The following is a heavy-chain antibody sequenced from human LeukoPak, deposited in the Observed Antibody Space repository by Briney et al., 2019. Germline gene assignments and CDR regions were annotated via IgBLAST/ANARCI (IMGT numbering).Heavy chain of an antibody. CDR2: IFYSGST. J-gene: IGHJ4*02. V-gene: IGHV4-39*01. Sequence: PPETLSLTCTVSGGSISTSNYYWGWIRQPPGKGLEWIGNIFYSGSTYYSPSLKSRVTISVDTSKNQFSLKLSSVTAADTAVYYCARHARVYGGNSPFDYWGQGTLVTVSS. D-gene: IGHD4-23*01. CDR1: GGSISTSNYY. CDR3: ARHARVYGGNSPFDY.